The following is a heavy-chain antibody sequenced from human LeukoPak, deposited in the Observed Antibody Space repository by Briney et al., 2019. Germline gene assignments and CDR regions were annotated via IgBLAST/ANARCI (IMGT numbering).Heavy chain of an antibody. CDR1: GDSVSSNSAA. D-gene: IGHD6-19*01. Sequence: SQTLSLTCAISGDSVSSNSAAWNWIRQSPSRVLEWLGRTYYRSKWYNDYAVSVKSRITINPDTSKNQFSLQLNSVTPEDTAVYYCARWYSSGWYGGTYNWFDPWGQGTLVTVSS. V-gene: IGHV6-1*01. CDR2: TYYRSKWYN. CDR3: ARWYSSGWYGGTYNWFDP. J-gene: IGHJ5*02.